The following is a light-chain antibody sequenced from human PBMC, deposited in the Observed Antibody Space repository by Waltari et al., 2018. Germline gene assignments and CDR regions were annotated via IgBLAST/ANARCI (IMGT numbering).Light chain of an antibody. Sequence: QSALTQPASVSGSPGHSIPLSCTGSSDAVGLYIFSPWYQQHPGKVPKLLIFDVTDRPSGVSDRFSGSKSGNTASLTISGLQPEDEADYYCSSHTTSSTLVFGGGTRVTVL. CDR3: SSHTTSSTLV. J-gene: IGLJ2*01. CDR1: SDAVGLYIF. CDR2: DVT. V-gene: IGLV2-14*03.